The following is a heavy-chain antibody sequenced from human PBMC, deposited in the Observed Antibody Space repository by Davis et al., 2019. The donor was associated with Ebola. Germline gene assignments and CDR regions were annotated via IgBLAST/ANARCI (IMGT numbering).Heavy chain of an antibody. V-gene: IGHV4-34*01. Sequence: GSLRLSCAVYGGSFSGYYWSWIRQPPGKGLEWIGEINHSGSTNYNPSLKSRVTISVDTSKNQFSLKLSSVSAADTAVYYCAREEVTMVRGVIITSHWFDPWGQGTLVTVSS. D-gene: IGHD3-10*01. CDR1: GGSFSGYY. CDR2: INHSGST. J-gene: IGHJ5*02. CDR3: AREEVTMVRGVIITSHWFDP.